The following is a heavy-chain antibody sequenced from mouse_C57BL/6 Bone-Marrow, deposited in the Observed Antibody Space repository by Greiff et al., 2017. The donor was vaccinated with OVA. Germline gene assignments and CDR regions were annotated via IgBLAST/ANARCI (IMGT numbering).Heavy chain of an antibody. J-gene: IGHJ2*01. CDR2: IYPRSGNN. Sequence: QVQLKQSGAELARPGASVKLSCTASGYTFTSSGISWVKQRTGQGLEWIGEIYPRSGNNYYTEKLKGKATLTADKSSSTAYMELRSLTSEDSAVYFCARGWFPDYWGQGTTLTVSS. D-gene: IGHD2-3*01. CDR3: ARGWFPDY. CDR1: GYTFTSSG. V-gene: IGHV1-81*01.